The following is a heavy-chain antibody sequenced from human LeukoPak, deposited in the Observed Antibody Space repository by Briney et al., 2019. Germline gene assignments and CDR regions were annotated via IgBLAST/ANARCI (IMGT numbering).Heavy chain of an antibody. V-gene: IGHV4-61*02. CDR2: IYTSGST. J-gene: IGHJ4*02. D-gene: IGHD6-19*01. CDR1: GGSISSGSYY. Sequence: SQTLSLTCTVSGGSISSGSYYWSWIRQPAGKGLEWIGRIYTSGSTNYNPSLKSRVIISVDTSKNQFSLKLSSVTAADTAVYYCARLERNRSSQWLGGYIDYWGQGTLVTVSS. CDR3: ARLERNRSSQWLGGYIDY.